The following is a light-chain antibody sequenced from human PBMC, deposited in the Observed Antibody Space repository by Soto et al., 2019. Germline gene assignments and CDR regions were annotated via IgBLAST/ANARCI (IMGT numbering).Light chain of an antibody. J-gene: IGKJ1*01. V-gene: IGKV3-11*01. CDR1: QSVSDY. Sequence: EIVMTHSQATLSVSPGERTTLSCRASQSVSDYLAWYQQKPGQAPRLLIYDASTRATGIPARFSGSGSGTDFTLTISSLEPEDFAVYFCQQRYNWPPWTFGQGTKVDIK. CDR3: QQRYNWPPWT. CDR2: DAS.